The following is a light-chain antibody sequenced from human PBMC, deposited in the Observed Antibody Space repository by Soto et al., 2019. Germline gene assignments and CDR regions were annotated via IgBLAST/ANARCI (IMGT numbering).Light chain of an antibody. J-gene: IGKJ2*01. CDR3: QQYGSSSYT. CDR2: AAS. V-gene: IGKV3-20*01. CDR1: QSISSSY. Sequence: EIVLTQSPGTLSLSPGERATLSCRASQSISSSYLAWYQQKPGQAPRLLIYAASSRATGISDRFSGSGSGTDFTLTISRREPEDFAVYYCQQYGSSSYTFGQGTQLEIK.